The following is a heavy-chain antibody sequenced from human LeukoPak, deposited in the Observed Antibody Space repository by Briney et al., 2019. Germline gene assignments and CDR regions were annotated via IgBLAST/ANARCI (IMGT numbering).Heavy chain of an antibody. CDR3: ARICSGGNCYVDS. CDR1: GFTFSTYW. D-gene: IGHD2-21*01. CDR2: INPDGSTT. V-gene: IGHV3-74*01. J-gene: IGHJ4*02. Sequence: GGSLRLSCAASGFTFSTYWMHWVRQAPGKGLVWVSRINPDGSTTTYADSVKGRFTISRDNAKSTLYLQINSLRAEATAVYYCARICSGGNCYVDSWGQGTLVTVSS.